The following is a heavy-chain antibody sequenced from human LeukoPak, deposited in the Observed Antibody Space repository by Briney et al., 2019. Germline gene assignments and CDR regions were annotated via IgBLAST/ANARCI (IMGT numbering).Heavy chain of an antibody. CDR2: IYYRGST. CDR3: ARVPIHYDYVWGSYRHDAFDI. V-gene: IGHV4-59*01. CDR1: GGSISSYY. J-gene: IGHJ3*02. D-gene: IGHD3-16*02. Sequence: SETLSLTCTVSGGSISSYYWSWIRQPPGKGLEWIGYIYYRGSTNYNPPLKSRVTISAVSAKNQFSLKLSSVTAADTAVYYCARVPIHYDYVWGSYRHDAFDIWGQGTIDTVSS.